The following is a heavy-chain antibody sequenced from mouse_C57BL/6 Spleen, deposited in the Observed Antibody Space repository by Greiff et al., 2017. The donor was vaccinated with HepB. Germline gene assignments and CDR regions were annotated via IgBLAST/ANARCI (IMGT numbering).Heavy chain of an antibody. D-gene: IGHD2-5*01. J-gene: IGHJ1*03. V-gene: IGHV1-26*01. CDR3: ARSGLYYSNYVYWYFDV. Sequence: VQLQQSGPELVKPGASVKISCKASGYTFTDYYMNWVKQSHGKSLEWIGDINPNNGGTSYNQKFKGKATLTVDKSSSTAYMALRSLTSEDSAVYYCARSGLYYSNYVYWYFDVWGTGTTVTVSS. CDR1: GYTFTDYY. CDR2: INPNNGGT.